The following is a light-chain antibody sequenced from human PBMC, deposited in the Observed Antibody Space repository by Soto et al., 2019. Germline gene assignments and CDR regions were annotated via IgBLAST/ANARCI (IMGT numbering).Light chain of an antibody. Sequence: QSALTQPPSVSEAPRQRVTISCSGSSSNIGNNAVNWYQHLPGKAPKLLIYFDDLLPSGVSDRFSGSKSGTSASLAISGLQSEDEADYYCAVWDDSLHGLVFGGGTKLTVL. CDR1: SSNIGNNA. CDR2: FDD. CDR3: AVWDDSLHGLV. J-gene: IGLJ3*02. V-gene: IGLV1-36*01.